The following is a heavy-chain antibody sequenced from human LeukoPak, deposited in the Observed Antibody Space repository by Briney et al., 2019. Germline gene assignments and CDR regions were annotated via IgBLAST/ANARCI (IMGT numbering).Heavy chain of an antibody. CDR1: GLTSSGYD. V-gene: IGHV3-30*18. J-gene: IGHJ4*02. Sequence: GGPLRLSGAASGLTSSGYDMHWVGQAPGKGREGVAVMSYGGQNERYADSVKGRFTVSRDNPKNTLYLQMNSLRAEDTAVYYCAKGHRTYSGYVLPFDYWGQGTLVTVSS. CDR2: MSYGGQNE. D-gene: IGHD5-12*01. CDR3: AKGHRTYSGYVLPFDY.